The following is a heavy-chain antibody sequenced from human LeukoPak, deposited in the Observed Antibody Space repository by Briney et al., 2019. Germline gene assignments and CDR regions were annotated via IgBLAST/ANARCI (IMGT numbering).Heavy chain of an antibody. CDR3: ARLNGDYDWGNWFDP. CDR2: IYTSGST. CDR1: GGSISSYY. J-gene: IGHJ5*02. V-gene: IGHV4-4*07. D-gene: IGHD4-17*01. Sequence: SETLSLTCTVSGGSISSYYWGWIRQPAGKGLEWIGRIYTSGSTNYNPSLKSRVTISVDKSKNQFSLKLTSVTAADTAVYYCARLNGDYDWGNWFDPWSQGTLVTVSS.